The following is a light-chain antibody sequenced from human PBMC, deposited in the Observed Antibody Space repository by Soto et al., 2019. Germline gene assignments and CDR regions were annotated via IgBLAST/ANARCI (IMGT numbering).Light chain of an antibody. CDR2: RTS. J-gene: IGLJ3*02. Sequence: QSVVTQAPSLTVSPGGTVTRTCALTTGAVTSDYYPNWFQRKPGQALRTLIYRTSNKHSWTPARFSGSLLGGKAALTLSGVQPEDEADYYCVLLYGGAWVFGGGTKLTVL. CDR1: TGAVTSDYY. V-gene: IGLV7-43*01. CDR3: VLLYGGAWV.